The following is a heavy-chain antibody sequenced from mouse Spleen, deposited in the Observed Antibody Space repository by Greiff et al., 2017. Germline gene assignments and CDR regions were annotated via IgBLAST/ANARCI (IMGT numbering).Heavy chain of an antibody. J-gene: IGHJ4*01. D-gene: IGHD2-4*01. V-gene: IGHV5-12-1*01. CDR2: ISSGGGST. CDR1: GFAFSSYD. Sequence: EVQRVESGGGLVKPGGSLKLSCAASGFAFSSYDMSWVRQTPEKRLEWVAYISSGGGSTYYPDTVKGRFTISRDNAKNTLYLQMSSLKSEDTAMYYCARPYYDYDDAMDYWGQGTSVTVSS. CDR3: ARPYYDYDDAMDY.